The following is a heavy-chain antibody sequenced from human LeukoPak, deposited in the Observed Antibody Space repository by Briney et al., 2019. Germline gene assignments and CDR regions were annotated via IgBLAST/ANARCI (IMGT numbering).Heavy chain of an antibody. CDR2: ISGSNSYI. D-gene: IGHD1-7*01. CDR3: AKSEITGTTRAPNWFDP. V-gene: IGHV3-21*06. J-gene: IGHJ5*02. Sequence: KPGGSLRLSCAASGLTFSNFCMNWVRQTPGKGLEWVSAISGSNSYIYYADSVRGRFTISRDNSKNTLYLQMNSLRAEDTAVYFCAKSEITGTTRAPNWFDPRGQGTLVTVSS. CDR1: GLTFSNFC.